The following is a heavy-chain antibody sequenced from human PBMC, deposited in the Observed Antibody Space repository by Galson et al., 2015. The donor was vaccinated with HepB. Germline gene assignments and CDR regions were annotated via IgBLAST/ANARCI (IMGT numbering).Heavy chain of an antibody. V-gene: IGHV3-48*02. J-gene: IGHJ4*02. D-gene: IGHD5-24*01. Sequence: SLRLSCAVSGFTFSDYRMSWVRKAPGKGLEWISYISRSSIVIYYADFVKGRFTISRDNAKNLLYLQMNSLTDEDTAVYYCTRDFAEMATDYWGQGTMVTVSS. CDR1: GFTFSDYR. CDR2: ISRSSIVI. CDR3: TRDFAEMATDY.